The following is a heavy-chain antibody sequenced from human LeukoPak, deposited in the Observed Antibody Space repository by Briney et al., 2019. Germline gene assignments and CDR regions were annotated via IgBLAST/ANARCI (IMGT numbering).Heavy chain of an antibody. CDR1: GGSMTNLY. D-gene: IGHD1-1*01. V-gene: IGHV4-59*01. CDR2: IYDSGST. CDR3: ARDKVPGDY. Sequence: SETLSLTCSVSGGSMTNLYWTWIRQPPGKGLEWIGDIYDSGSTRYNTSLESRVTISVDTSKNQFSLKLSSVTAADTAVYYCARDKVPGDYWGQGTLVTVSS. J-gene: IGHJ4*02.